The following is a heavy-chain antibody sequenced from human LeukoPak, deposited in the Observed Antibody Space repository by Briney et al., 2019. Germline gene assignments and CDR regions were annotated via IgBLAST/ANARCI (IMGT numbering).Heavy chain of an antibody. J-gene: IGHJ6*02. CDR1: GGSISSGGYS. Sequence: SGTLSLTCAVSGGSISSGGYSWSWIRQPPGKGLEWIGYIYHSGSTNYNPSLKSRVTISVDTSKNQFSLELSSVTAADTAVYYCARVGPIWSGYYDYYYYGMDVWGQGTTVTVSS. CDR2: IYHSGST. CDR3: ARVGPIWSGYYDYYYYGMDV. V-gene: IGHV4-30-2*01. D-gene: IGHD3-3*01.